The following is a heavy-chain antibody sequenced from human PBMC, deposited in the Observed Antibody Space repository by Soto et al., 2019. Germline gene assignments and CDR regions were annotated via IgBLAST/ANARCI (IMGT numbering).Heavy chain of an antibody. V-gene: IGHV3-48*01. CDR2: ISSSSSTI. Sequence: EVQLVESGGGLVQPGGSLRLSCAASGFTFSSYGMNWVRQAPGKGLEWVSYISSSSSTIYYADSVKGRFTISRDNAKNSLYLQMNSLRAEDTAVYYCARGDFWSGYSSLLDYWGQGTLVTVSS. D-gene: IGHD3-3*01. CDR3: ARGDFWSGYSSLLDY. CDR1: GFTFSSYG. J-gene: IGHJ4*02.